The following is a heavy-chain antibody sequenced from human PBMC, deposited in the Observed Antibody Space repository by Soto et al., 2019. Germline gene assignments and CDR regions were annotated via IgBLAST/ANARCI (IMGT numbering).Heavy chain of an antibody. V-gene: IGHV3-30*18. CDR3: AKDRITMVRGVIIYYYDGMDV. CDR1: GFTFSSYG. D-gene: IGHD3-10*01. J-gene: IGHJ6*02. Sequence: RLSCAASGFTFSSYGMHWVRQAPGKGLEWMAVISYDGSNKYYADSVKGRFTISRDNSKNTLYLQMNSLRAEDTAVYYCAKDRITMVRGVIIYYYDGMDVWGQGTPVTVSS. CDR2: ISYDGSNK.